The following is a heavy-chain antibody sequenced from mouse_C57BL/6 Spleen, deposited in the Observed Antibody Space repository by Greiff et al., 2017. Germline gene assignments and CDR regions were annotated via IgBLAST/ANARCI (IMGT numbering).Heavy chain of an antibody. CDR3: ARGGYYDYFDY. CDR2: IYPSDSET. CDR1: GYTFTSYW. V-gene: IGHV1-61*01. D-gene: IGHD2-3*01. Sequence: QVQLQQPGAELVRPGSSVKLSCKASGYTFTSYWMDWVKQRPGQGLEWIGNIYPSDSETHYNQKFKDKATLTVDKSSSTAYMQLSSLTSEDSAVYYCARGGYYDYFDYGGQGTTLTVSS. J-gene: IGHJ2*01.